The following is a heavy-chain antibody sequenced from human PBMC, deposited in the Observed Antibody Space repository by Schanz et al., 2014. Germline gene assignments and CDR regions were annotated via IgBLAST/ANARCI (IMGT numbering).Heavy chain of an antibody. J-gene: IGHJ3*02. CDR3: ARDRGHGDLPGDI. D-gene: IGHD4-17*01. Sequence: QVQLQESGPGLVKPSQTLSLTCTVSGGSVSSGGAYWSWIRQHPGKGLEWIGYISYSGVTYYNPSLKSRVTISVDTSKNQFSLNLSSATAADTAVYYCARDRGHGDLPGDIWGQGTMVTVSS. CDR1: GGSVSSGGAY. CDR2: ISYSGVT. V-gene: IGHV4-31*03.